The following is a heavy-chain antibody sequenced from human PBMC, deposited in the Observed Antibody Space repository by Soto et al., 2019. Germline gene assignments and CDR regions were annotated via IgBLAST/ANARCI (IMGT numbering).Heavy chain of an antibody. V-gene: IGHV4-34*01. CDR3: ARGDIGITGTTRNYYFDY. J-gene: IGHJ4*02. Sequence: SETLSLTCAVYGGSFSGYYWSWIRQPPGKGLEWIGEINHSGSTNYNPSLKSRVTISVDTSKNQFSLKLSSVTAADTAVYYCARGDIGITGTTRNYYFDYWGQGTLVTVSS. CDR1: GGSFSGYY. D-gene: IGHD1-7*01. CDR2: INHSGST.